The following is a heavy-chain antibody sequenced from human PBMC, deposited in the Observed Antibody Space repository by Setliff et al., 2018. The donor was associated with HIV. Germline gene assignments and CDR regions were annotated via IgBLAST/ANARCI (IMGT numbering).Heavy chain of an antibody. J-gene: IGHJ4*02. Sequence: PGGSLRLSCAASGFTFDTYWMHWVRQAPGRGLVWVSRINSDGSSTSYADSVKGRFTISRDNAKNTLYLQMNSLRAEDTAVYYCARNWPYFDYWGQGTLVTVSS. V-gene: IGHV3-74*01. D-gene: IGHD1-1*01. CDR2: INSDGSST. CDR3: ARNWPYFDY. CDR1: GFTFDTYW.